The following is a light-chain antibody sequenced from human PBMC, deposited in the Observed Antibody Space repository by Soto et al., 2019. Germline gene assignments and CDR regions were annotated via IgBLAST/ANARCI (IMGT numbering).Light chain of an antibody. V-gene: IGKV1-39*01. CDR1: QSISSY. CDR2: AAS. J-gene: IGKJ5*01. CDR3: QQYNNWPAIT. Sequence: DIHMTQSPSSPSAAVGDRVTITSRASQSISSYLNWYQQKPGKAPKLLIYAASSLQSGVPSRFSGSGSGTDFTLTISSLQSEDFVVYYCQQYNNWPAITFGQGTRLEI.